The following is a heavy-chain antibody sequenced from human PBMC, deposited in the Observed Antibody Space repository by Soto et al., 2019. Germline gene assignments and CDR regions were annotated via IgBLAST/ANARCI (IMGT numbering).Heavy chain of an antibody. Sequence: GGSLRLSCAASGFTFSDYYMSWIRQAPGKGLEWVSYISSSGSTIYYADSVKGRFTISRDNAKNSLYLQMNSLRAEDTAVYYCARDYDILTGYSYYYGMDVWGQGTTVTVSS. CDR1: GFTFSDYY. CDR3: ARDYDILTGYSYYYGMDV. D-gene: IGHD3-9*01. V-gene: IGHV3-11*01. CDR2: ISSSGSTI. J-gene: IGHJ6*02.